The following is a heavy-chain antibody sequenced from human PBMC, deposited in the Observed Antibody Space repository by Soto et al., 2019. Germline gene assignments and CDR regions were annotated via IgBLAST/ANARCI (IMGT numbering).Heavy chain of an antibody. CDR3: ARANDFWSGYYTDGMFY. J-gene: IGHJ4*02. V-gene: IGHV1-69*13. CDR1: GYTFTSYD. Sequence: GASVKVSCKASGYTFTSYDINWVRQAPGQGLEWMGGIIPIFGTANYAQKFQGRVTITADESTSTAYMELSSLRSEDTAVYYCARANDFWSGYYTDGMFYWGQGTLVTVSX. D-gene: IGHD3-3*01. CDR2: IIPIFGTA.